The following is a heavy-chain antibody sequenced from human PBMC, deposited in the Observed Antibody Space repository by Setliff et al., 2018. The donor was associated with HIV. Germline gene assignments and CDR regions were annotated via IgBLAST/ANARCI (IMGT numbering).Heavy chain of an antibody. D-gene: IGHD6-13*01. CDR1: GGSFSGYY. CDR2: INHSGST. V-gene: IGHV4-34*01. CDR3: AAASSWDPLLDY. J-gene: IGHJ4*02. Sequence: SETLSLTCAVYGGSFSGYYWSWLRQPPGKGLEWIGEINHSGSTNYNPSLKSRVTISVDTSMDQFSLKLNSVTAADTAVYYWAAASSWDPLLDYWGQGTLVTVSS.